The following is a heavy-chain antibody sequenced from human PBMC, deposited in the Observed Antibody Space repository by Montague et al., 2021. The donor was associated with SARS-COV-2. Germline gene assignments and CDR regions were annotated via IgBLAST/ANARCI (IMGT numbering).Heavy chain of an antibody. CDR3: ARALSASYSVGGDSFDI. D-gene: IGHD5/OR15-5a*01. CDR2: ISTSSLYI. CDR1: GFTFSKYS. J-gene: IGHJ3*02. V-gene: IGHV3-21*01. Sequence: SWRISCAASGFTFSKYSMNWVRQAPGKGLEWVSSISTSSLYIYYAASVKVRFTISRANAKNSLFLQMDSLRAEDTAVYYCARALSASYSVGGDSFDIWGQGTMVTVSS.